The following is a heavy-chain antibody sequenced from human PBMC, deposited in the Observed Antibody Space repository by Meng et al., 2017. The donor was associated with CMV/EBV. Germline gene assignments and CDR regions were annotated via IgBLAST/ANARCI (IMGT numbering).Heavy chain of an antibody. D-gene: IGHD1-7*01. J-gene: IGHJ5*02. CDR2: INPSGGST. Sequence: ASVKVSCKASGYTFTSYYMHWVRQAPGQGLEWMGIINPSGGSTSYAQKFQGRVTMTRDTSTSTVYMELNSLRAEDTAVYYCARDYLRVLELPGYHNWFDPWGQGTLVTVSS. CDR3: ARDYLRVLELPGYHNWFDP. V-gene: IGHV1-46*01. CDR1: GYTFTSYY.